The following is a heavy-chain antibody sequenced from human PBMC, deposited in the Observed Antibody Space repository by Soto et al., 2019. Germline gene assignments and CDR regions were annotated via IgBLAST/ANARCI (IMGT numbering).Heavy chain of an antibody. J-gene: IGHJ6*03. Sequence: SETLSLTCTVSGGSISSGGYYWSWIRQHPRKGLERIGYIYYSGSSYYNPSLKSRVTISVDTSKNQFSLKLSFVTAADTAVYYCARLDTVTTISRYYMDVWGKGTTVTVSS. CDR2: IYYSGSS. CDR3: ARLDTVTTISRYYMDV. D-gene: IGHD4-4*01. CDR1: GGSISSGGYY. V-gene: IGHV4-31*03.